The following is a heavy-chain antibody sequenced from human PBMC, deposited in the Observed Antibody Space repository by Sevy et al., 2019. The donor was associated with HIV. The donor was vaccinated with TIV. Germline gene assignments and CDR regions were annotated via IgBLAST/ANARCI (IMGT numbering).Heavy chain of an antibody. CDR1: GYSITSGYY. J-gene: IGHJ4*02. CDR2: IYQSGST. D-gene: IGHD3-10*01. Sequence: SETLSLTCAVSGYSITSGYYWGCIRQPSGKGLEWIGSIYQSGSTHYNPSLKSRVTMSVDTSKNQFSLKLSSVTAADTAVYYCARHSHGSGTYYVPFDYWGQGTLVTVSS. V-gene: IGHV4-38-2*01. CDR3: ARHSHGSGTYYVPFDY.